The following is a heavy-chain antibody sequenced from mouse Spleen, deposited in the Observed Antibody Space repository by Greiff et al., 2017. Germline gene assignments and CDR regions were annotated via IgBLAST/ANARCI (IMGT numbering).Heavy chain of an antibody. D-gene: IGHD1-1*01. CDR2: ISSGGGNT. CDR1: GFTFSSYA. Sequence: EVKLVESGGGLVKLGGSLKLSCAASGFTFSSYAMSWVRQTPEKRLEWVATISSGGGNTYYPDSVKGRFTISRDNAKNTLYLQMSSLKSEDTAMYYCARHPGYYYGSSYWYFDVWGAGTTVTVSS. V-gene: IGHV5-9*04. CDR3: ARHPGYYYGSSYWYFDV. J-gene: IGHJ1*01.